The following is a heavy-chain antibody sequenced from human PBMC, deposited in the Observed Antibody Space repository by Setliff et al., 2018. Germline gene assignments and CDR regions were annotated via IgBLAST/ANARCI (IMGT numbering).Heavy chain of an antibody. Sequence: PSETLSLTCTVSGGSISSGSYYWSWIRQPAGKGLEWIGRIYTSGSTNYNPSLKSRVTISVDTSKNQFSLKLSSVTAADTAVYYCARGGLWFGELLWKYYYYGMDVWGQGTTVTVSS. CDR1: GGSISSGSYY. CDR2: IYTSGST. D-gene: IGHD3-10*01. V-gene: IGHV4-61*02. J-gene: IGHJ6*02. CDR3: ARGGLWFGELLWKYYYYGMDV.